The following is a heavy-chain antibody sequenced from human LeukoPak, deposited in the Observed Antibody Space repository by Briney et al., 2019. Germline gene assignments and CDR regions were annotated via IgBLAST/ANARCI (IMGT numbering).Heavy chain of an antibody. V-gene: IGHV3-53*01. J-gene: IGHJ5*02. CDR1: GFSVTNNY. D-gene: IGHD1-26*01. CDR3: ARVVGNWFDP. CDR2: FYVGGAT. Sequence: PGGSLRLSCAVSGFSVTNNYMSWVRQAPGKGLEWVSVFYVGGATYYADSVKGRFTISRDNSKNTLYLQMNSLRAEDTAVYYCARVVGNWFDPWGQGTLVTVSS.